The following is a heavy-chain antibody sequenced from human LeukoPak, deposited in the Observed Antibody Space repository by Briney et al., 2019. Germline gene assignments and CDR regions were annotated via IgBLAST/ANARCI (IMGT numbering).Heavy chain of an antibody. J-gene: IGHJ4*02. V-gene: IGHV1-2*02. D-gene: IGHD2-15*01. CDR3: ARGGPPGGSGAYSDH. CDR2: INSNSAGT. Sequence: GASVKVSCKASGYTFTDYYMHWVRQAPGQGLEWMGWINSNSAGTNYAQKVQGRVTLTTDTSMSTVYMELRSLRSDDTAVYYCARGGPPGGSGAYSDHWGQGTLVTVSS. CDR1: GYTFTDYY.